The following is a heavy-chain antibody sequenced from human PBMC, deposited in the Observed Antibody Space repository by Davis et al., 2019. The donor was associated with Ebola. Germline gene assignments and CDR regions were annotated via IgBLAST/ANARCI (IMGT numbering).Heavy chain of an antibody. CDR3: AKDQRYYDSSTYYSGDAFDM. CDR2: ISPSGNST. Sequence: PGGSLRLSCAASGFTFSNYAMSWVRQAPGKGLEWVSAISPSGNSTYSADSVKGRFTISRDNSRNTLYLQMNSLRAEDTAVYYCAKDQRYYDSSTYYSGDAFDMWGQGTMVTVSS. J-gene: IGHJ3*02. D-gene: IGHD3-22*01. V-gene: IGHV3-23*01. CDR1: GFTFSNYA.